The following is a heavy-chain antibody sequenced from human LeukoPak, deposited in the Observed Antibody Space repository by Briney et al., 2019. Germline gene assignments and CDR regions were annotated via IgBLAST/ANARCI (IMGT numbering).Heavy chain of an antibody. V-gene: IGHV1-2*02. D-gene: IGHD3-9*01. CDR2: INPNSGGT. Sequence: ASVKVSCKASGYTFTGYYMHWVRQAPGQGLEWMGWINPNSGGTIYAQKFQGRVTMTEDTSTDTAYMELSSLRSEDTAVYYCATPEGYDILTDAFDIWGQGTMVTVSS. J-gene: IGHJ3*02. CDR3: ATPEGYDILTDAFDI. CDR1: GYTFTGYY.